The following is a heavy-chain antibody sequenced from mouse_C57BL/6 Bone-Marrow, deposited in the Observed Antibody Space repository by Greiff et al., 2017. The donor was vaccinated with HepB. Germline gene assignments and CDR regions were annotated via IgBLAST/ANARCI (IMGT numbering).Heavy chain of an antibody. V-gene: IGHV6-3*01. CDR2: IRLKSDNYAT. Sequence: EVMLVESGGGLVQPGGSMKLSCVASGFTFSNYWMNWVRQSPEKGLEWVAQIRLKSDNYATHYAESVKGRFTISRDDSKSSVYLQMNNLRAEDTGIYYCTGWVTMVTSYYYAMDYWGQGTSVTVSS. J-gene: IGHJ4*01. D-gene: IGHD2-2*01. CDR3: TGWVTMVTSYYYAMDY. CDR1: GFTFSNYW.